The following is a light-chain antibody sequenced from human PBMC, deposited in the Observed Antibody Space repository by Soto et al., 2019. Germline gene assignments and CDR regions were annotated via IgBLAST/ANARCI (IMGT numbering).Light chain of an antibody. CDR2: AAS. J-gene: IGKJ3*01. CDR3: LQHNTYPP. CDR1: QGIRNY. V-gene: IGKV1-17*03. Sequence: DIQMTQSPSAMSASVGDRITITCRASQGIRNYLAWFQQKPGQVPKRLIYAASCFQSGVPSRFSGSAAGTEFTLTISSLQPEDFATYYCLQHNTYPPLGPGTTVDI.